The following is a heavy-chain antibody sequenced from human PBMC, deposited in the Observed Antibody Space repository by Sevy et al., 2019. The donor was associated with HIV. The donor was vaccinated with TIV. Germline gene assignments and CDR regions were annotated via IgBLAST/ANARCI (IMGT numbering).Heavy chain of an antibody. V-gene: IGHV3-23*01. CDR2: FSFGCGKI. CDR3: AREGCTRPHDY. J-gene: IGHJ4*02. Sequence: GGSLRLSCAASGFAFSDYSMSWIRQPPGKGLEWVATFSFGCGKINYADSVKGRFTISRDNSKNSFYLQMDNLRVEDTAVYYCAREGCTRPHDYWGQGTRVTVSS. CDR1: GFAFSDYS. D-gene: IGHD2-8*01.